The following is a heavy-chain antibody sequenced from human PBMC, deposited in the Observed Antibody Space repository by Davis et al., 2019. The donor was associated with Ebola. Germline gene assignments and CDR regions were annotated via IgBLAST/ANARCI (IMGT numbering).Heavy chain of an antibody. CDR1: GFTFSSYA. CDR3: AKGGSTRYYYYGMDV. V-gene: IGHV3-23*01. D-gene: IGHD2-15*01. Sequence: GGSLRLSCAASGFTFSSYAMSWVRQAPGKGLEWVSAISISGGSTYYADSVKGRFTISRDNSKNTLYLQMNSLRAEDTAVYYCAKGGSTRYYYYGMDVWGQGTTVTVSS. J-gene: IGHJ6*02. CDR2: ISISGGST.